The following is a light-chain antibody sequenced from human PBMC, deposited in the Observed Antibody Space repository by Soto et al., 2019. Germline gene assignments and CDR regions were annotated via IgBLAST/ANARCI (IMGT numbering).Light chain of an antibody. V-gene: IGLV1-44*01. J-gene: IGLJ2*01. Sequence: QSVLTQPPSASGTPGQRVTISCSGSSSNIGSNTVNWYQQLPGTAPKLLIYSNNQQPSGVPDRFSGSKSGTSASLAISGLQSEDEADYYCAALDDSLNGVVFGGGTQVTVL. CDR1: SSNIGSNT. CDR3: AALDDSLNGVV. CDR2: SNN.